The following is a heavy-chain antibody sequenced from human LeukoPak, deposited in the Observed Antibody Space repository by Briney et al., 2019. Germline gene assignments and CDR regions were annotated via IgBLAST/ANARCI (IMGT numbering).Heavy chain of an antibody. CDR1: GFTFSSYA. CDR3: AKTTGVDYDILTGCFDY. CDR2: ISGSGGST. D-gene: IGHD3-9*01. V-gene: IGHV3-23*01. Sequence: GGSLRLSCAASGFTFSSYAMSWVRQAPEKGLEWVSAISGSGGSTYYADSVKGRFTISRDNSKNTLYLQMNSLRAEDTAVYYCAKTTGVDYDILTGCFDYWGQGTLVTVSS. J-gene: IGHJ4*02.